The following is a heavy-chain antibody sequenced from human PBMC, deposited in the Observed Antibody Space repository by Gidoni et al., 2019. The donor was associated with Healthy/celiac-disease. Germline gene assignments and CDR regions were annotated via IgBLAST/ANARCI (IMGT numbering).Heavy chain of an antibody. CDR2: INPNSGGA. CDR3: ARVLAGQRWFDP. V-gene: IGHV1-2*02. J-gene: IGHJ5*02. D-gene: IGHD1-1*01. CDR1: GYTFTGYY. Sequence: QVQLVQSGAEVQKPGASVKVSCQASGYTFTGYYMHWVRQAPGQGLEWMGWINPNSGGANFAQKFQGRVTMTRDTSISTAYMELSSLRSDDTAVYYCARVLAGQRWFDPWGQGTLVTVSS.